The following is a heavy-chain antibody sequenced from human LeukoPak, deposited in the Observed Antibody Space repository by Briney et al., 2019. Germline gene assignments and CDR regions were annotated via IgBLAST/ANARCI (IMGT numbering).Heavy chain of an antibody. V-gene: IGHV1-2*04. CDR3: ARSYSGYDLLFDY. CDR2: INPNSGGT. Sequence: GASVKVSCKASGYTFTGYYMHWVRQAPGQGLEWMGWINPNSGGTNYAQKLQGWVTMTRDTSISTAYMELSRLRSDDTAVYYCARSYSGYDLLFDYWGQGTLVTVSS. J-gene: IGHJ4*02. D-gene: IGHD5-12*01. CDR1: GYTFTGYY.